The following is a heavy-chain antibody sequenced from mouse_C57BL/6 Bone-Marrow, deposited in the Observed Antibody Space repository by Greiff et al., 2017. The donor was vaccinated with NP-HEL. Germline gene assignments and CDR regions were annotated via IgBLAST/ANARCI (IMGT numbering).Heavy chain of an antibody. CDR3: ARPSYYYGSSPYYFDY. J-gene: IGHJ2*01. CDR1: GYTFTSYW. V-gene: IGHV1-50*01. D-gene: IGHD1-1*01. Sequence: VQLQQPGAELVKPGASVKLSCKASGYTFTSYWMQWVKQRPGQGLEWIGEIDPSDSYTNYNQKFKGKATLTVDTSSSTAYMQLSSLTSEDSAVYYCARPSYYYGSSPYYFDYWGQGTTLTVSS. CDR2: IDPSDSYT.